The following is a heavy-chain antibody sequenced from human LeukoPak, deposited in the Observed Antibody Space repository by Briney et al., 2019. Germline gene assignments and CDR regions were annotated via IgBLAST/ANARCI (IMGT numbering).Heavy chain of an antibody. CDR1: GFTFSRYG. CDR2: ISSSGSTI. J-gene: IGHJ3*02. CDR3: ARDRKRWVQFGGHAFDI. Sequence: GVPLRLSCAASGFTFSRYGMHWVRQAPGKGLEWVSYISSSGSTIYYTDSVKGRFTIYRDNSKNTLYLQMNSLRAEDTAVYYCARDRKRWVQFGGHAFDIWGQGTMVTVSS. D-gene: IGHD5-24*01. V-gene: IGHV3-48*01.